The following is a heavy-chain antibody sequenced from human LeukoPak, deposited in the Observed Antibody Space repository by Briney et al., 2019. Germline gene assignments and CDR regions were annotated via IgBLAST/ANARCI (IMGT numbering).Heavy chain of an antibody. CDR3: ARDWRQDNAFDL. V-gene: IGHV3-7*01. D-gene: IGHD2-15*01. Sequence: GGFLRLSCAASEFTFSGHQMSWVRQAPGKGPEWVAKIIQDGSEEYYLDSVKGRFSISRDNGKNSLYLEMNSLRVEDTAVYYCARDWRQDNAFDLWGRGTMVTVSS. J-gene: IGHJ3*01. CDR2: IIQDGSEE. CDR1: EFTFSGHQ.